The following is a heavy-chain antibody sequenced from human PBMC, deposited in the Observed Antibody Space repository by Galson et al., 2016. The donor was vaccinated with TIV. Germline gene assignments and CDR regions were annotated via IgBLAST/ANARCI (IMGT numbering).Heavy chain of an antibody. CDR1: GFSFSGSS. D-gene: IGHD6-13*01. J-gene: IGHJ5*02. V-gene: IGHV3-73*01. Sequence: SLRLSCAGTGFSFSGSSLHWVRQSSGKGLEWIGRIRSKANNYATATAASVQGRFTISRDDLQSTAFLQMNSLKIEDTAVYYCTRRAPAAAGASIGFAPWGQGTLVIVS. CDR2: IRSKANNYAT. CDR3: TRRAPAAAGASIGFAP.